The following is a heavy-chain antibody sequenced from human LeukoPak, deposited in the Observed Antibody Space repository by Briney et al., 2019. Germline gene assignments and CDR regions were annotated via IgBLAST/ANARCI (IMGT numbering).Heavy chain of an antibody. J-gene: IGHJ4*02. Sequence: ASVKVSCKASGYTFTGYYMHWVRQAPGQGLEGMGWINANSGGTNYAQKFQGRVTMTRDTSISTAYMELSRLRSDDTAVYYCARDRSSGWYEFADYWGQGTLVTVSS. V-gene: IGHV1-2*02. D-gene: IGHD6-19*01. CDR2: INANSGGT. CDR3: ARDRSSGWYEFADY. CDR1: GYTFTGYY.